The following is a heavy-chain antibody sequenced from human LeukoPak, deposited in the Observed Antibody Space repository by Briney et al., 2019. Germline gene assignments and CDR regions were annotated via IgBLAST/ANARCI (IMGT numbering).Heavy chain of an antibody. Sequence: ASVKVSCKASGYTFTCYYMHWVRQAPGQGLEWMGWINPNTGGTNYAQNFQGRVTMTSDTSISTAYMELSRLRSDDTAVYYCARAVCSGGSCYPDPLGVDFWGQGTLVTVSS. J-gene: IGHJ4*02. V-gene: IGHV1-2*02. CDR1: GYTFTCYY. CDR2: INPNTGGT. CDR3: ARAVCSGGSCYPDPLGVDF. D-gene: IGHD2-15*01.